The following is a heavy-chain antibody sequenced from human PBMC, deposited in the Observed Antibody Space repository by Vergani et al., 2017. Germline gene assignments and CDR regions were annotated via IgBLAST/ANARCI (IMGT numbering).Heavy chain of an antibody. CDR1: GFTFSSYS. V-gene: IGHV3-21*01. CDR2: ISSSSSYI. J-gene: IGHJ3*02. Sequence: EVQLVESGGGLVKPGGSLRLSCAASGFTFSSYSMNWVRQAPGKGLEWVSSISSSSSYIYYADSVKGRFTISRDNAKNSLYLQMNSLRAEDTAVYYCARDGEYGDSAFDAFDIWGQGTMVTVSS. CDR3: ARDGEYGDSAFDAFDI. D-gene: IGHD4-17*01.